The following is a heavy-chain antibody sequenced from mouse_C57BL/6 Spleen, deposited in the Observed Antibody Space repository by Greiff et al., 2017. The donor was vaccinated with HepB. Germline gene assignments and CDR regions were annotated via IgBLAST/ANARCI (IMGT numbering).Heavy chain of an antibody. J-gene: IGHJ2*01. V-gene: IGHV5-12*01. Sequence: EVKLMESGGGLVQPGGSLKLSCAASGFTFSDYYMYWVRQTPEKRLEWVAYISNGGGSTYYPDTVKGRFTISRDNAKNTLYLQMSRLKSEDTAMYYGARRGFYYGNFDYWGQGTTLTVSS. CDR2: ISNGGGST. CDR3: ARRGFYYGNFDY. CDR1: GFTFSDYY. D-gene: IGHD2-1*01.